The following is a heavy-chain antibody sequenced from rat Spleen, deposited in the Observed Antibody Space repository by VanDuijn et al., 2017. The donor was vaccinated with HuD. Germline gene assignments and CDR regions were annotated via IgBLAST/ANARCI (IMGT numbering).Heavy chain of an antibody. CDR1: GFTFNNYW. CDR3: ARDDGTYFDY. J-gene: IGHJ2*01. D-gene: IGHD1-5*01. CDR2: ISSGGST. Sequence: VQLVESGGGLVQPGGSLKLSCVASGFTFNNYWMTWIRQAPGKGLEWVAAISSGGSTYYNSALKSRLSISRDTSKSQVFLKMNSLQTEDTAAYFCARDDGTYFDYWGHGVMVTVSS. V-gene: IGHV2S12*01.